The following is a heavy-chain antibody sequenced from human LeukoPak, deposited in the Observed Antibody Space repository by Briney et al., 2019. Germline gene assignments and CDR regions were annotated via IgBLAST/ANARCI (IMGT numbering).Heavy chain of an antibody. CDR1: GGSFSGYY. V-gene: IGHV4-34*01. CDR2: INHSGST. J-gene: IGHJ4*02. D-gene: IGHD2-15*01. CDR3: ARGRGWTGYYFDY. Sequence: PSETLSLTCAIYGGSFSGYYWSWIRQPPGKGLEWIGEINHSGSTNYNPSLKSRVTISVDTSKNQFSLKLSSVTAADTAVYYCARGRGWTGYYFDYWGQGTLVTVSS.